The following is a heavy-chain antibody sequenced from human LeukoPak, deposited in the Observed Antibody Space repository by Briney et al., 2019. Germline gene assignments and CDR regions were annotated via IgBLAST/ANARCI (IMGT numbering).Heavy chain of an antibody. D-gene: IGHD6-13*01. CDR1: GGTFSSYA. V-gene: IGHV1-69*13. CDR2: IIPIFGTA. CDR3: ARGYSSSWYGGSYFDY. Sequence: SVKASCKASGGTFSSYAISWVRQAPGQGLEWMGGIIPIFGTANYAQKFQGRVTITADESTSTAYMELSSLRSEDTAVYYCARGYSSSWYGGSYFDYWGQGTLVTVSS. J-gene: IGHJ4*02.